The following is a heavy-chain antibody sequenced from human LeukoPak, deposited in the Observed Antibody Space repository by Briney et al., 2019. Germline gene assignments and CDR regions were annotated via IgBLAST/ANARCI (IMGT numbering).Heavy chain of an antibody. Sequence: PSETLSLTCAVYGGSFSGYYWSWIRQPPGKGLEWIGEINHSGSTNYNPSLKSRVTISVDTSKNQFSLKLSSVTAADTAVYYCARAHKRSSSSYYYFDYWGQGTLVTVSS. V-gene: IGHV4-34*01. CDR3: ARAHKRSSSSYYYFDY. CDR2: INHSGST. CDR1: GGSFSGYY. D-gene: IGHD6-13*01. J-gene: IGHJ4*02.